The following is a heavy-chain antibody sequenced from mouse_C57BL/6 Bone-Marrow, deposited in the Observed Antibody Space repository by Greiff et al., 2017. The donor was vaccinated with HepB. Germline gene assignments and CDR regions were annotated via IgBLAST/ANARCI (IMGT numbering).Heavy chain of an antibody. J-gene: IGHJ3*01. V-gene: IGHV1-82*01. CDR2: IYPGDGDT. CDR3: ARSEGIYYGYDGDAWFAY. Sequence: VMLVESGPELVKPGASVKISCKASGYAFSSSWMNWVKQRPGKGLEWIGRIYPGDGDTNYNGKFKGKATLTADKSSSTAYMQLSSLTSEDSAVYFCARSEGIYYGYDGDAWFAYWGQGTLVTVSA. D-gene: IGHD2-2*01. CDR1: GYAFSSSW.